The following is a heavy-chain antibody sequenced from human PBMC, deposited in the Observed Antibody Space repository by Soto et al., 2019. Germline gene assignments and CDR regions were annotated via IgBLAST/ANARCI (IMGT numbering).Heavy chain of an antibody. V-gene: IGHV5-10-1*01. J-gene: IGHJ4*02. D-gene: IGHD3-22*01. CDR3: ARQIYDSDTGPSFQYYFDS. Sequence: VGSLKISCNGSGYSFAGYWITWVRQKPWKGLEWMGRIDPSDSQTYYSPSFRGHVTISVTKSITTVFLQWSSLRASDTAMYYCARQIYDSDTGPSFQYYFDSWGQGTPVTVSS. CDR2: IDPSDSQT. CDR1: GYSFAGYW.